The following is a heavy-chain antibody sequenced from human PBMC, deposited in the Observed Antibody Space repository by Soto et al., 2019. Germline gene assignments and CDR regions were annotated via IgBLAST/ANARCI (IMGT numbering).Heavy chain of an antibody. Sequence: QVQLQESGPGLVKPSETLSLTCTVSGGSISGYYWSWIRQPPGKGLEWIGYISYSGSTNYNPSLMSRXIIXVXMSKKQFSLKLNSVTAADTAVYYCARASITAAAFDYWGQGTLVTVSS. D-gene: IGHD6-13*01. CDR1: GGSISGYY. V-gene: IGHV4-59*01. J-gene: IGHJ4*02. CDR3: ARASITAAAFDY. CDR2: ISYSGST.